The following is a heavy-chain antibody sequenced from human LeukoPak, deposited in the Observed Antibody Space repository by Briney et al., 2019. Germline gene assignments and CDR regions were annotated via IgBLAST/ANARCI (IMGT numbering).Heavy chain of an antibody. V-gene: IGHV4-4*07. CDR1: GDAISSYH. CDR2: IYISGST. Sequence: SETMSLTCTVSGDAISSYHWTWVRQPSGKGLEWIGRIYISGSTNYNPSLKSRVTMSVDTSKNQFSLKLSSVTAADTAVYYCARGVHYGSGYWFDPWGQGTLVTVSS. J-gene: IGHJ5*02. D-gene: IGHD3-10*01. CDR3: ARGVHYGSGYWFDP.